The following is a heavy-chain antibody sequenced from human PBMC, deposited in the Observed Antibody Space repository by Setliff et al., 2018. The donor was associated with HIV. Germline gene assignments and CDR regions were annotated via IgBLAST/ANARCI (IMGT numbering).Heavy chain of an antibody. D-gene: IGHD3-3*01. V-gene: IGHV1-69*05. Sequence: ASVKVSCKASGGTFSSYAISWVRQAPGQGLEWMGGIIPIFGTANYAQKFQGRVTITTDESTSTAYMELSSLSSEDTAVYYCAEAGSGYYYLDYWGQGTLVTVSS. CDR2: IIPIFGTA. CDR3: AEAGSGYYYLDY. CDR1: GGTFSSYA. J-gene: IGHJ4*02.